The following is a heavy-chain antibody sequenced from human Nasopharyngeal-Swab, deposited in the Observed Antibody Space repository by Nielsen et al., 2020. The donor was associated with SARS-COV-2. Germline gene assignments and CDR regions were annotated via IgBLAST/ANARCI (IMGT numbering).Heavy chain of an antibody. CDR2: ISWNSGSI. Sequence: WIRQPPGKGLEWVSGISWNSGSIGYADSVKGRFTVSRDNAKSSLYLQMNSLRAEDTALYYYATSPYSNGWYYDYWGQGTLVTVSS. V-gene: IGHV3-9*01. D-gene: IGHD6-19*01. CDR3: ATSPYSNGWYYDY. J-gene: IGHJ4*02.